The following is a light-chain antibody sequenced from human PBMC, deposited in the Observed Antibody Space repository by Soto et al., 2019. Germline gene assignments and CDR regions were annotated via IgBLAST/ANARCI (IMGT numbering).Light chain of an antibody. J-gene: IGKJ4*01. CDR1: QDISNY. CDR3: QQYDNLPST. V-gene: IGKV1-33*01. Sequence: DIQMTQSPSSLSASVGDRVTITCQASQDISNYLNWYQQKPGKAPKLLSYDASNLETGVPSRFSGSGSGTDFTFTISSLQPEDIATYDCQQYDNLPSTFGGGTKVEIK. CDR2: DAS.